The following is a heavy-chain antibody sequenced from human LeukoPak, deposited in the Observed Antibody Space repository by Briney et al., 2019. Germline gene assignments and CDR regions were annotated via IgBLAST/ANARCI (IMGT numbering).Heavy chain of an antibody. D-gene: IGHD2-21*02. J-gene: IGHJ3*02. CDR3: ARKVTSTSPPGGAFDI. V-gene: IGHV4-39*07. Sequence: PSETLSLTCTVSGGSFSSSTYYWGWIRQAPGKGLEWIGSIYNTVSIHYNPSLKSRVSISMDTSKSHFSLRLSSVTAADTAIYYCARKVTSTSPPGGAFDIWGQGTKVIVSS. CDR1: GGSFSSSTYY. CDR2: IYNTVSI.